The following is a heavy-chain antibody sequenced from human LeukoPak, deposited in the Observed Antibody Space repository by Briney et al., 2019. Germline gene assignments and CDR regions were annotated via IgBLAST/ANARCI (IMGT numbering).Heavy chain of an antibody. CDR2: INHSGST. CDR1: GGSFSGYY. Sequence: PSETLSLTCAVYGGSFSGYYWSWIRQPPGKGLEWIGEINHSGSTNYNPSLKSRVTISVDTSKNQFSLRLSSVTAADTAVYYCAAHDYVYGSLDLWGQGTPVTVSS. D-gene: IGHD3-10*02. V-gene: IGHV4-34*01. J-gene: IGHJ5*02. CDR3: AAHDYVYGSLDL.